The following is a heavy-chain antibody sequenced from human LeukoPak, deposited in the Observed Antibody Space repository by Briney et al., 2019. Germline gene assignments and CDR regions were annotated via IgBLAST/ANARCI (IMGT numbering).Heavy chain of an antibody. J-gene: IGHJ4*02. V-gene: IGHV3-48*04. Sequence: QPGGSLRLSCAASGFTFRSYSMNWVRQAPGKGLEWVSYISSSSSNIYYADSVKGRFTISRDNAKNSLYLQMNSLRAEDTAVYYCARTYNWNDVVNYWGQGTLVTVSS. CDR1: GFTFRSYS. CDR2: ISSSSSNI. D-gene: IGHD1-1*01. CDR3: ARTYNWNDVVNY.